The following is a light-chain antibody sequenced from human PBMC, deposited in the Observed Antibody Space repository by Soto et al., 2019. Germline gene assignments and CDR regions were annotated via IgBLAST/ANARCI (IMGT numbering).Light chain of an antibody. CDR3: QQYDNLPALT. CDR1: QDIGNY. V-gene: IGKV1-33*01. CDR2: DAS. Sequence: DIQVTQSPSALSASVGDGVTITCQASQDIGNYLDWYQQKPGKAPKLLIYDASNLATGVPSRFSGSGSGTDFTFPIRRLQPEDIATYYCQQYDNLPALTFGGGTKVDIK. J-gene: IGKJ4*01.